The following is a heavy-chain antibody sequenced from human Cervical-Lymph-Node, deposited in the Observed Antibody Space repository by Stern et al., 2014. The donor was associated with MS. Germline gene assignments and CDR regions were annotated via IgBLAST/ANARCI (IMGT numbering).Heavy chain of an antibody. V-gene: IGHV1-58*01. CDR2: IVVGSGNT. CDR1: GFTFTSSA. D-gene: IGHD3-22*01. CDR3: AAKKDYYDSSGDDAFDI. Sequence: QLVPSGPEVKKPGTSVKVSFKASGFTFTSSAVKWVRQARGQRLEWIGWIVVGSGNTNYAQKFQERVTITRDMSTSTAYMELSSLRSEDTAVYYCAAKKDYYDSSGDDAFDIWGQGTMVTVSS. J-gene: IGHJ3*02.